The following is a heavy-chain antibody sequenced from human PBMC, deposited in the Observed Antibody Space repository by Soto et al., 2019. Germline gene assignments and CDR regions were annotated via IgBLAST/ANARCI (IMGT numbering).Heavy chain of an antibody. CDR1: GGTFSSYG. D-gene: IGHD3-10*01. Sequence: QVQLVQSGAEVKKPGSSVKVSCKASGGTFSSYGISWVRQAPGQWLEWMGGIIPISGTADYTQEFQGRITIIADESMSTAYMELRSLRSQDTAVYYCASPGLPNCSCYGMDVWGQGATVTVSS. CDR2: IIPISGTA. CDR3: ASPGLPNCSCYGMDV. J-gene: IGHJ6*02. V-gene: IGHV1-69*12.